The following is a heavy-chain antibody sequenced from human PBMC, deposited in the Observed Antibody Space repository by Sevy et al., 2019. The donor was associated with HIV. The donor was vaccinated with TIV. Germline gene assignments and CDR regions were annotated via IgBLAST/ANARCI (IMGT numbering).Heavy chain of an antibody. CDR3: ARRDLLAGSDY. D-gene: IGHD6-19*01. J-gene: IGHJ4*02. CDR2: IYPGDSDT. CDR1: GYTFTSYS. Sequence: GESLKISCKGSGYTFTSYSIAWVRQMPGKGLEWMGIIYPGDSDTRYSPSFEGQVTISADKSITTAYLQWSSLKASDTAVYYCARRDLLAGSDYWGQRTLVSVSS. V-gene: IGHV5-51*01.